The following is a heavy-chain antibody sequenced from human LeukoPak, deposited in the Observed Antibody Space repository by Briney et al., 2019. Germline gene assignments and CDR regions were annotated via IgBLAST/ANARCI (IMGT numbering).Heavy chain of an antibody. V-gene: IGHV3-21*01. J-gene: IGHJ4*02. D-gene: IGHD3-22*01. Sequence: GGSLRLSCAASGFTFSSYSMNWVRQAPGKGLEWVSSISSSSSYIYYADSVKGRFTISRDNAKNSLYLQMNSLRAEDTAVYYCAREKEDSSGYYFDCWGQGTLVTVSS. CDR1: GFTFSSYS. CDR3: AREKEDSSGYYFDC. CDR2: ISSSSSYI.